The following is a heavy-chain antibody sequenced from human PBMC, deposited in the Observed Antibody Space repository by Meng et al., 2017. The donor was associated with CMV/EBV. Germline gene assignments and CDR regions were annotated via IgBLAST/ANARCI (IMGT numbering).Heavy chain of an antibody. CDR3: ARGGGDYSGYDWEADY. CDR2: INSDGSST. Sequence: GESLKISCAASVFTFSSYWMHWVRQAPGKGLVWVSRINSDGSSTSYADSVKGRFTISRDNAKNTLYLQMNSLRAEDTAVYYCARGGGDYSGYDWEADYWGQGTLVTVSS. CDR1: VFTFSSYW. J-gene: IGHJ4*02. D-gene: IGHD5-12*01. V-gene: IGHV3-74*01.